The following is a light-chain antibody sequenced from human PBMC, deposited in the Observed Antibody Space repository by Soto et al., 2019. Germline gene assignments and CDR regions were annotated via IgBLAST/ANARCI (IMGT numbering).Light chain of an antibody. CDR1: QSVSSSF. J-gene: IGKJ4*01. Sequence: EIVLTQYPGTLSLSPGERATLSCRASQSVSSSFLAWYQQKPGQAPRLLIYGACSRATGIPDRFSGSGSGTDFTLTISRLEPEDVAVYYCQQYGSSPLTFGGGTKVEIK. V-gene: IGKV3-20*01. CDR3: QQYGSSPLT. CDR2: GAC.